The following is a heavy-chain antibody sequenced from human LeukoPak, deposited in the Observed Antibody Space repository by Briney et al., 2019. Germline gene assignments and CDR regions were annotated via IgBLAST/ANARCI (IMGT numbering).Heavy chain of an antibody. D-gene: IGHD5-12*01. J-gene: IGHJ4*02. Sequence: ASETLSLTCAVSGDSITSHGWWNWVRQTPGKGLEWIGEIYHTGITNYNPSLKSRVTISLDTSKNQFSLKLSSVTAADTAVYYCARAWDSGYDSSDYFDYWGQGTLVTVSS. CDR1: GDSITSHGW. V-gene: IGHV4-4*02. CDR2: IYHTGIT. CDR3: ARAWDSGYDSSDYFDY.